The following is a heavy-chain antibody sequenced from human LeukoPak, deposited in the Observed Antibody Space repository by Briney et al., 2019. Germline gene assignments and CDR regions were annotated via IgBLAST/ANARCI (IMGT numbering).Heavy chain of an antibody. CDR3: AKDTDFWSGYYSDY. V-gene: IGHV3-23*01. D-gene: IGHD3-3*01. Sequence: PGGSLRLSCAASGFSFSSYAMSWVRQAPGKGLEWVSAISGSGGSTYYADSVKGRFTVSRDNSKNTLYLQMNSLRVEDTAVYYCAKDTDFWSGYYSDYWGQGTLVPVSS. CDR1: GFSFSSYA. J-gene: IGHJ4*02. CDR2: ISGSGGST.